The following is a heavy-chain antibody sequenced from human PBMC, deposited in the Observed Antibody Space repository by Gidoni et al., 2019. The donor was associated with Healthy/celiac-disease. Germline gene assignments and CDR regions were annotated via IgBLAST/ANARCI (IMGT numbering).Heavy chain of an antibody. J-gene: IGHJ4*02. CDR1: RYTFTSYD. V-gene: IGHV1-8*01. Sequence: QVQLVQSGAEVKKPGASVKVCCKASRYTFTSYDINWVRQATGQALEWMGWMNPNSGNTGYAQKFQGRVTMTMNTSISTAYMELSSLRSEDTAVYYCARWSYGVPIDIEDYWGQGTLVTVSS. CDR3: ARWSYGVPIDIEDY. D-gene: IGHD4-17*01. CDR2: MNPNSGNT.